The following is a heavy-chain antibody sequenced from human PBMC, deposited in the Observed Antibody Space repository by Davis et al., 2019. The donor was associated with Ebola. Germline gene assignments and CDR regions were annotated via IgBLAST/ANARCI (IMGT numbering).Heavy chain of an antibody. J-gene: IGHJ4*02. CDR1: GFTVSNNY. V-gene: IGHV3-66*01. CDR3: ARGAGGRYYYDSSGYYTYYFDY. Sequence: GESLKISCAASGFTVSNNYMSWVRQAPGKGLEWVSVIYSAGSTYYADSVKGRFTMSRDNSKNTLYLQMNSLRAEDTAVYYCARGAGGRYYYDSSGYYTYYFDYWGQGTLVTASS. CDR2: IYSAGST. D-gene: IGHD3-22*01.